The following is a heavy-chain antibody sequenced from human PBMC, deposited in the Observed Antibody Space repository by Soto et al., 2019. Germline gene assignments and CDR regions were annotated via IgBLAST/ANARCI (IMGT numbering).Heavy chain of an antibody. CDR1: GFTFSSYA. CDR2: ISGSGGST. V-gene: IGHV3-23*01. CDR3: AKDVGAARWSSFDY. D-gene: IGHD2-15*01. Sequence: EVQLLESGGGLVQPGGSLRLSCAASGFTFSSYAMSWVRQAPGKGLEWVSAISGSGGSTYYADSVKGRFTISRDNSKNTLYLQMKSMRAEDTAVYYCAKDVGAARWSSFDYWGQGTLVTVSS. J-gene: IGHJ4*02.